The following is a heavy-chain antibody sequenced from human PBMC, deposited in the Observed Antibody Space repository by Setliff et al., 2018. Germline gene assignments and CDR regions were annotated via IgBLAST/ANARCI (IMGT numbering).Heavy chain of an antibody. CDR2: ISGDGITI. J-gene: IGHJ3*02. D-gene: IGHD6-19*01. CDR3: ASHEPWLWNAFDI. CDR1: GFIFSDFA. Sequence: LRLSCAVSGFIFSDFAMHWVRQAPGKGLEWLSKISGDGITIYYADSVRGRFTISRDNAKNSLYLQMNSLRAEDTAVYYCASHEPWLWNAFDIWGQGTMVTVSS. V-gene: IGHV3-48*03.